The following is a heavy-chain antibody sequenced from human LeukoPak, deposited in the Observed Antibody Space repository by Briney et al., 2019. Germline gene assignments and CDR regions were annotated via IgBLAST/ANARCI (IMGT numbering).Heavy chain of an antibody. J-gene: IGHJ4*02. Sequence: GGSLRLSCAASGFTFSSCGMHWVRQAPGKGLEWVAVISYDGSNKYYADSVKGRFTISRDNSKNTLYLQMNSLRAEDTAVYYCAKSLPADYFDYWGQGTLVTVSS. CDR2: ISYDGSNK. CDR3: AKSLPADYFDY. D-gene: IGHD2-15*01. CDR1: GFTFSSCG. V-gene: IGHV3-30*18.